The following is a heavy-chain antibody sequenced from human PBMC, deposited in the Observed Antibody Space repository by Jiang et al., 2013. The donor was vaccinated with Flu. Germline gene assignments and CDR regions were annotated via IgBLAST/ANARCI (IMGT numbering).Heavy chain of an antibody. CDR3: ARHGDYCGTRCGNWFDT. CDR2: T. D-gene: IGHD2-21*01. Sequence: TYYSPSLKSRVTMSVDTSKNQFSLKLSSVTAADTAMYYCARHGDYCGTRCGNWFDTWGQGTLVTVSS. J-gene: IGHJ5*02. V-gene: IGHV4-39*01.